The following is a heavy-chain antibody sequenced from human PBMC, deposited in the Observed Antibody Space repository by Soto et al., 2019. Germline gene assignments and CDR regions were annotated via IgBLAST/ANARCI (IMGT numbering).Heavy chain of an antibody. CDR1: GGSISNYY. J-gene: IGHJ6*03. Sequence: QVQLQESGPGLVKPSETLSLTCTVSGGSISNYYWSWIRQPPGKGLEWIGYIYYSGSTNYNPSLKSRVMLSVDTSKNQFSLKLSSVTAADTAVYYCARRKAIAAPREYYYMDGWGKGTTVTVSS. D-gene: IGHD6-13*01. CDR3: ARRKAIAAPREYYYMDG. V-gene: IGHV4-59*08. CDR2: IYYSGST.